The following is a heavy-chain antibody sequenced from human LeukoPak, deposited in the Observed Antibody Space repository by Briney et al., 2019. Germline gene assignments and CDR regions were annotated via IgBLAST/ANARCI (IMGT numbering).Heavy chain of an antibody. Sequence: PSETLSLTCAVYGGSFSGYYWSWIRQPPGKGLEWIGEINHSGSTNYNPSLKSRVTISVDTSKNQFSLKLSSVTAADTAVYYCARGRWGGYYDFWSGYYVIWGQGTLVTVSS. CDR1: GGSFSGYY. J-gene: IGHJ4*02. CDR3: ARGRWGGYYDFWSGYYVI. V-gene: IGHV4-34*01. CDR2: INHSGST. D-gene: IGHD3-3*01.